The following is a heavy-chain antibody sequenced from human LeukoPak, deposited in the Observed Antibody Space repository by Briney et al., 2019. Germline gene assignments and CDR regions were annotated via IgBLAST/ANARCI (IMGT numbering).Heavy chain of an antibody. Sequence: GGSLRLSCAASGFTFSSYEMNWVRQAPGKGLEWVSAISGSGGSTYYADSVKGRFTISRDNSKNTLYLQMNSLRAEDTAVYYCARALKDLRRRIGGTTTFEYYYYMDVWGKGTTVIISS. D-gene: IGHD1-26*01. V-gene: IGHV3-23*01. J-gene: IGHJ6*03. CDR3: ARALKDLRRRIGGTTTFEYYYYMDV. CDR1: GFTFSSYE. CDR2: ISGSGGST.